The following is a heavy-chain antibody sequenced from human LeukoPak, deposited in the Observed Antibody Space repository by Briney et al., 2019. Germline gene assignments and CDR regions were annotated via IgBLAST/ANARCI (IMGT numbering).Heavy chain of an antibody. D-gene: IGHD3-9*01. CDR3: ATSRLVTYNWFDP. V-gene: IGHV4-31*03. CDR2: IYYSGST. Sequence: TSETLSLTCTVSGGSISSGGYYWNWIRQHPGKGLEWIGNIYYSGSTLYNPSLKSRVTISVDTSKNQFSLKLSSVTAADTAVYYCATSRLVTYNWFDPWGQGTLVTVSS. J-gene: IGHJ5*02. CDR1: GGSISSGGYY.